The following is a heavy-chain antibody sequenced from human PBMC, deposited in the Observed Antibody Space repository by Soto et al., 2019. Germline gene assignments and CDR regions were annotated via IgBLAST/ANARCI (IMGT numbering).Heavy chain of an antibody. V-gene: IGHV4-59*01. CDR3: ARHNYGSGSTYFDY. Sequence: SETLSLSCTVSGASIAQYYWNWIRQSPGKGLEWIVSVSSTGSTVFNPSLTSRVTVSLDTSKNQFSLTLNSVTAADTAVYYCARHNYGSGSTYFDYWGQGTLVTVSS. CDR2: VSSTGST. J-gene: IGHJ4*02. CDR1: GASIAQYY. D-gene: IGHD3-10*01.